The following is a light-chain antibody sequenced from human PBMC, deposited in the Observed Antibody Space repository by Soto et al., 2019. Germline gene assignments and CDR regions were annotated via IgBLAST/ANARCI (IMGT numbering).Light chain of an antibody. Sequence: DIQMTQSPASLSASVGDRVTISCRASQSIGRNLNWYQQKSGKAPTLLIFTSSSLQSGVPSRFSGSGSGTDFILTISSLQPEDFGVYYCQQHDQWPLTFGQGTRLEIK. J-gene: IGKJ5*01. CDR1: QSIGRN. CDR3: QQHDQWPLT. V-gene: IGKV1-39*01. CDR2: TSS.